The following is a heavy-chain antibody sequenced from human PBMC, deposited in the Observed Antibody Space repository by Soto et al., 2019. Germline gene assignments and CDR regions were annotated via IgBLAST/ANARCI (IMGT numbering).Heavy chain of an antibody. Sequence: ASVKVSCKASGYTFTGYYMHWVRQAPGQGLEWMGWINPNSGGTNYAQKFQGRVTMTRDTSISTAYMELSRLRSDDTAVYYCARDLFYYYGSGTSGHYYGLDVWGQGTTVTVSS. CDR3: ARDLFYYYGSGTSGHYYGLDV. D-gene: IGHD3-10*01. J-gene: IGHJ6*02. CDR1: GYTFTGYY. CDR2: INPNSGGT. V-gene: IGHV1-2*02.